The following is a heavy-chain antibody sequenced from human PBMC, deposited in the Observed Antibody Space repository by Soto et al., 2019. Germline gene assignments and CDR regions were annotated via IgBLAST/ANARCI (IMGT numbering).Heavy chain of an antibody. CDR2: ISGSGGST. J-gene: IGHJ3*02. Sequence: GGSLRLSCAASGFTFSSYAMSWVRQAPGKGLEWVSAISGSGGSTYYADSVKGRFTISRDNSKNTLYLQMNSLRAEDTAVYYCAKDSPDLYYYDSSGLRPDDAFDIWGQGTMVTVSS. CDR3: AKDSPDLYYYDSSGLRPDDAFDI. CDR1: GFTFSSYA. D-gene: IGHD3-22*01. V-gene: IGHV3-23*01.